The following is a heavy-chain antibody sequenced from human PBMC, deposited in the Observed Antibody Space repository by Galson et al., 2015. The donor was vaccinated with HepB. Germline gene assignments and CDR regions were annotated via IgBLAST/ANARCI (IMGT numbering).Heavy chain of an antibody. CDR1: AFTFSNYG. CDR3: AKDHVVVTGKDYYYDMDV. D-gene: IGHD2-21*02. V-gene: IGHV3-30*18. CDR2: ISYDGSKK. Sequence: SLRLSCAASAFTFSNYGMHWVRQAPGKGLEWVAVISYDGSKKYYADSVKGRFTISRDNSENTLYLQMDTLRGDDTAVYYCAKDHVVVTGKDYYYDMDVWGQGTTVTVSS. J-gene: IGHJ6*02.